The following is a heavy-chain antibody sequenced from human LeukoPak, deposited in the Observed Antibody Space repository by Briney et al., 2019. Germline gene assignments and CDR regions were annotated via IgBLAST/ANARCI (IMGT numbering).Heavy chain of an antibody. Sequence: PGGSLRLSCAASGFTFSSHGIHWVRQAPGKGLEWVGRIKSKTDGGTTDYAAPVKGRFTISRDDSKTTLYLQMNSLKSEDTAVYYCTTVRGSSYQYFQRWGQGTLVTVSS. CDR2: IKSKTDGGTT. V-gene: IGHV3-15*01. CDR1: GFTFSSHG. J-gene: IGHJ1*01. CDR3: TTVRGSSYQYFQR. D-gene: IGHD6-13*01.